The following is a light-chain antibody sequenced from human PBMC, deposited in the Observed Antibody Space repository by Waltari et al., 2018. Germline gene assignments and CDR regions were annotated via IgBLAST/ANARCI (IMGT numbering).Light chain of an antibody. J-gene: IGKJ4*01. Sequence: DIQMTQSPSTLSASVGERITTTCRTSQSVKKNLPWYQQKPGKAPKVLIHKASRLEGGVPSRFSGSGYGTEFTLTISSLQPDDFATYYCQEYDSLPVTFGGGTRVEIK. CDR2: KAS. CDR3: QEYDSLPVT. CDR1: QSVKKN. V-gene: IGKV1-5*03.